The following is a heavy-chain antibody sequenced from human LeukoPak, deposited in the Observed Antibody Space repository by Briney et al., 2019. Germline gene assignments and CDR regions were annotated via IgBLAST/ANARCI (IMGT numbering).Heavy chain of an antibody. CDR2: INHSGST. Sequence: PSETLSLTCAVYGGSFSDYYWSWIRQSPGKGLEWIGEINHSGSTNYNPSLKSRVTILVDTSKNQFSLNLSSVTAADTAVYYCARGSNSVAYWGQGTLVTVSP. D-gene: IGHD4-23*01. CDR1: GGSFSDYY. CDR3: ARGSNSVAY. V-gene: IGHV4-34*01. J-gene: IGHJ4*02.